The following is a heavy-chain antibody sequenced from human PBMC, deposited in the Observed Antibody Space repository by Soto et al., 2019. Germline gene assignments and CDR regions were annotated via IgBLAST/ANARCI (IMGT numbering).Heavy chain of an antibody. J-gene: IGHJ5*02. Sequence: LSQTLSLTCAISGDSVSSNSAAWNWIRQSPSRGLEWLGRTYYRSKWYNDYAVSVKSRITINPDTSKNQFSLQLNSVTPEDTAVYYCARAPAAGTGGWFDPWGQGTLVTVSS. D-gene: IGHD6-13*01. V-gene: IGHV6-1*01. CDR3: ARAPAAGTGGWFDP. CDR2: TYYRSKWYN. CDR1: GDSVSSNSAA.